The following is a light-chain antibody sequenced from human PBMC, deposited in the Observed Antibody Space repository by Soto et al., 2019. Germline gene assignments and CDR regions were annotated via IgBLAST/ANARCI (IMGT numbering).Light chain of an antibody. Sequence: EIVLTQSPATLSLSPGDRATLSCRASQSVSSYLAWYQQSTGQAPRLLIYDESNRATGIPDRLSGSGSGTDLTLTISRLEPEDFAVYYCQKRSNWPITCGQGTRLEIK. CDR2: DES. CDR3: QKRSNWPIT. V-gene: IGKV3-11*01. J-gene: IGKJ5*01. CDR1: QSVSSY.